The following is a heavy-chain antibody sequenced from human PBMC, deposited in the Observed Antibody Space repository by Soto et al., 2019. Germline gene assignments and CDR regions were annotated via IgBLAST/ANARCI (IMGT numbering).Heavy chain of an antibody. CDR1: GGSISSGDYY. V-gene: IGHV4-61*08. J-gene: IGHJ3*02. D-gene: IGHD1-26*01. Sequence: SETLSLTCTVSGGSISSGDYYWSWIRQPPGKGLEWIGRIYTSGSTNYNPSLKSRVTMSVDTSKNQFSLKLSSVTAADTAVYYCARARQWELSSTFDIWGQGTMVTVSS. CDR3: ARARQWELSSTFDI. CDR2: IYTSGST.